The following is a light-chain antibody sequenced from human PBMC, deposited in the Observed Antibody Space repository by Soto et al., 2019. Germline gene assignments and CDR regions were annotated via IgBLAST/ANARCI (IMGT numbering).Light chain of an antibody. J-gene: IGKJ1*01. Sequence: DTQMTQSPSTLSASVGDRVTITCRASQSVSNWLAWFQQKPGKAPKLLIYKGSSLESGVPSRFSGSGSGTEFTLTISSLQPDDFATYYCQQYNSYPWTFGQGTKMEIK. CDR3: QQYNSYPWT. CDR1: QSVSNW. CDR2: KGS. V-gene: IGKV1-5*03.